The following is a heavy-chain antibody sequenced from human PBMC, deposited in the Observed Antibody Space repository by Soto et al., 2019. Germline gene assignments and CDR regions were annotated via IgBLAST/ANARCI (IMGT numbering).Heavy chain of an antibody. CDR3: ARESPYSQRLPTRHFEY. V-gene: IGHV3-48*02. D-gene: IGHD6-25*01. CDR1: IFTFSDYS. J-gene: IGHJ4*02. Sequence: GGSLRLSCAASIFTFSDYSMNLVRQAPGKGLEWVSYISVGGETIYYADSVRGRFTISRDNAKNSLFLQMNSLRDEDTAVYYCARESPYSQRLPTRHFEYWGQGTMVTLSS. CDR2: ISVGGETI.